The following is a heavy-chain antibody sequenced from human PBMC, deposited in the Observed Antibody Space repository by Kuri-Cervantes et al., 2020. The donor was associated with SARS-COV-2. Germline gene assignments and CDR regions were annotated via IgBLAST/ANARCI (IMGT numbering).Heavy chain of an antibody. D-gene: IGHD3-3*01. Sequence: SETLSLTCTVSGGSISSSFYYWGWIRQPPGKGLEWIGSIYYSGSTYYIPSLKSRVTISVDTSKNQISLKLSSVTAADTAVYYCARRLWSGYSFRYYHYMDVWGKGTTVTSP. J-gene: IGHJ6*03. CDR3: ARRLWSGYSFRYYHYMDV. CDR1: GGSISSSFYY. V-gene: IGHV4-39*01. CDR2: IYYSGST.